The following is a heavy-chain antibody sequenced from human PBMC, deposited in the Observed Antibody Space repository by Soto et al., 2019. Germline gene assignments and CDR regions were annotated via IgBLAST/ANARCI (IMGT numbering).Heavy chain of an antibody. V-gene: IGHV3-23*01. J-gene: IGHJ6*01. Sequence: EVQLLESGGGLVQPGGSLRLSCAASGFTFNNYAMTWVRQAPGKGLEWVSTISGSDDSTYYADSVKGRLTISRDNSKNALYLQVSSLRAEDTALYYCVKEGTGDTGAGMDVWGQGTTVTVSS. D-gene: IGHD3-9*01. CDR1: GFTFNNYA. CDR3: VKEGTGDTGAGMDV. CDR2: ISGSDDST.